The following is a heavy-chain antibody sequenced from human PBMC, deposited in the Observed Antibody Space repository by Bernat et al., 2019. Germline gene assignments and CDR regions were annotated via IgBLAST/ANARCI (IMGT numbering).Heavy chain of an antibody. CDR2: IYSGDSEI. Sequence: EVQLVQSGAEVKKPGGSLKISCKGSGYSFTNYWIAWLRQMPGKGLEWMGVIYSGDSEIRYSPSFQGQVTISADTSISTAYLQWSSLRASDTAMYYRARHTTGIYDYWGQGTLVTVSS. D-gene: IGHD4-11*01. V-gene: IGHV5-51*01. CDR1: GYSFTNYW. J-gene: IGHJ4*02. CDR3: ARHTTGIYDY.